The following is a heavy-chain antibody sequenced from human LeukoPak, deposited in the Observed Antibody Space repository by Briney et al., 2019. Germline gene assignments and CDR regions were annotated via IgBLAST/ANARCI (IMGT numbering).Heavy chain of an antibody. Sequence: ASVKVSCKASGYTFTSYGISWVRQAPGQGLEWMGWISAYNGNTNYAQKLQGRVTMTRDTSISTAYMELSRLRSDDTAVYYCARDPNSSSSQDDDAFDIWGQGTMVTVSS. D-gene: IGHD6-6*01. J-gene: IGHJ3*02. CDR3: ARDPNSSSSQDDDAFDI. CDR2: ISAYNGNT. CDR1: GYTFTSYG. V-gene: IGHV1-18*01.